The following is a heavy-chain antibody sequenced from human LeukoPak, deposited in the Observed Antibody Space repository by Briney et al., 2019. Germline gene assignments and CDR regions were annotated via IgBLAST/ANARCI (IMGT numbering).Heavy chain of an antibody. CDR3: ANRGSVVTAMSGHWFDP. V-gene: IGHV4-34*01. D-gene: IGHD2-21*02. Sequence: SETLSLTCAVYGGSFNNYYWSWIRQPPGKGLEWIGEINHSESTNYTPSLKSRVTISVDTSKNQFSLKLSSVAAADTAVYYCANRGSVVTAMSGHWFDPWGQGTLVTVSS. CDR2: INHSEST. J-gene: IGHJ5*02. CDR1: GGSFNNYY.